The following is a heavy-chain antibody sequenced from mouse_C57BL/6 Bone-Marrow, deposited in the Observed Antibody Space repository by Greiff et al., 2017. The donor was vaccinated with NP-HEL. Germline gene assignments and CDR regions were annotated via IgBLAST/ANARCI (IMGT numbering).Heavy chain of an antibody. CDR1: GYTFTGYW. D-gene: IGHD2-4*01. CDR3: ARGKLRGGAWFAY. CDR2: ILPGSGST. V-gene: IGHV1-9*01. Sequence: QVQLQQSGAELMKPGASVKLSCKATGYTFTGYWIEWVKQRPGHGLEWIGEILPGSGSTNYNEKFKGKATFTADTSSKTAYKQLSSLTTEDSAIYYCARGKLRGGAWFAYWGQGTLVTVSA. J-gene: IGHJ3*01.